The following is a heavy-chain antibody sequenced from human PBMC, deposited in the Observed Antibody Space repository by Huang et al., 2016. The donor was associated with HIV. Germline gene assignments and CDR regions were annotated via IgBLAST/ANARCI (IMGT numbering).Heavy chain of an antibody. J-gene: IGHJ4*02. CDR2: IGDMGST. Sequence: QIQLVQSGHEVKRPGASVKVSCRASGYACRGNGLSWLGQAPGQGLEWGGSIGDMGSTNFAQRFQGRVTMTTDTSSGTALMELRGLRSDDTSIFFCARITMTGYLDYWGQGTLVTVSS. CDR3: ARITMTGYLDY. CDR1: GYACRGNG. V-gene: IGHV1-18*01. D-gene: IGHD3-9*01.